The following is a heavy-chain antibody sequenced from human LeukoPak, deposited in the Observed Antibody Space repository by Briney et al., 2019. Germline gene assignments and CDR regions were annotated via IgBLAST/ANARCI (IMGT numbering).Heavy chain of an antibody. CDR1: GGSISSYY. CDR2: IKQDGSEK. CDR3: ARRDSSSSRPFDY. Sequence: ETLSLTCTVSGGSISSYYWSWIRQPPGKGLEWVANIKQDGSEKYYVDSVKGRFTISRDNAKNSLYLQMNSLRAEDTAVYYCARRDSSSSRPFDYWGQGTLVTVSS. J-gene: IGHJ4*02. D-gene: IGHD6-6*01. V-gene: IGHV3-7*01.